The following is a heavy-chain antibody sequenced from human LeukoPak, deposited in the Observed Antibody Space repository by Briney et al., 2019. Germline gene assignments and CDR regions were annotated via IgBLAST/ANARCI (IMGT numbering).Heavy chain of an antibody. D-gene: IGHD6-13*01. CDR1: GGSITSSSYY. CDR3: ARVGSSWYGGYFDY. Sequence: SETLCLNCTVSGGSITSSSYYWGWIRQPPVKGLEWIGSIYYSGSTYYNPSLKSRVTISVDTSKNHFSLKLSSVTAADTAVYYCARVGSSWYGGYFDYWGQGTLVTVSS. V-gene: IGHV4-39*07. J-gene: IGHJ4*02. CDR2: IYYSGST.